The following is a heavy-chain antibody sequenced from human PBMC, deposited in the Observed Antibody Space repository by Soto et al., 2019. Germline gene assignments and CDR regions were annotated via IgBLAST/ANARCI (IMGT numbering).Heavy chain of an antibody. V-gene: IGHV1-3*01. Sequence: VASVKVSCKASGHTFTSYAMHWVRQAPGQRLEWMGWINAGNGNTKYSQKFQGRVTITRDTSASTAYMELSSLRSEDTAVYYCARDGAVAGLDAFDIWGKGTMVTVSS. D-gene: IGHD6-19*01. CDR2: INAGNGNT. CDR1: GHTFTSYA. J-gene: IGHJ3*02. CDR3: ARDGAVAGLDAFDI.